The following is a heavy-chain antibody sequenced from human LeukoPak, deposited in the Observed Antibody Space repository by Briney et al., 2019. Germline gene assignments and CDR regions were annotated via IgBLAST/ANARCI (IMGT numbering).Heavy chain of an antibody. D-gene: IGHD3-10*01. CDR3: ARRPITMVRGVIITWFDP. V-gene: IGHV1-18*01. J-gene: IGHJ5*02. CDR2: ISAYNGNT. Sequence: GASVKVSCKASGYTFTSYGISWVRQAPGQGLEWMGWISAYNGNTNYAQKLQGRVTMTTDTSTSTAYMELRSLRSDDTAVYYCARRPITMVRGVIITWFDPWGQGTLVTVSS. CDR1: GYTFTSYG.